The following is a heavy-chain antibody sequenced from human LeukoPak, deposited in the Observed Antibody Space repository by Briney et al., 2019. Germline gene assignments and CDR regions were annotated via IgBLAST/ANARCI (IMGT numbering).Heavy chain of an antibody. CDR1: GGTFSSYA. J-gene: IGHJ4*02. CDR2: IIPIFGTA. D-gene: IGHD2-2*01. V-gene: IGHV1-69*01. CDR3: ASGYCSSTSCYSSFDY. Sequence: ASVKVSCKASGGTFSSYANSWVRQAPGQGLEWMGGIIPIFGTANYAQKFQGRVTITADESTSTAYMELSSLRSEDTAVYYCASGYCSSTSCYSSFDYWGQGTLVTVSS.